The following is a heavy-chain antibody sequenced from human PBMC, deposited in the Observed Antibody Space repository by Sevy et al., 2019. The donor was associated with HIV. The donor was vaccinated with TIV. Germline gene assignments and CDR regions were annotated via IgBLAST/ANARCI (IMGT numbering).Heavy chain of an antibody. V-gene: IGHV1-18*01. CDR3: ARDSCSGGSCYQSGVY. D-gene: IGHD2-15*01. CDR1: GYTFTNYR. Sequence: ASVKVSCKAYGYTFTNYRINWVRQAPGQGLEWMGWICPYNGDTNYAQKFQGRVSMTTDTSTTTGYMELRSLRSDDTAVYYCARDSCSGGSCYQSGVYWGQGTLVTVSS. CDR2: ICPYNGDT. J-gene: IGHJ4*02.